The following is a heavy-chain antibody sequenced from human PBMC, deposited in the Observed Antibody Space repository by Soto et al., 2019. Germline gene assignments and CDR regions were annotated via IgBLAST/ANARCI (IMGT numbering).Heavy chain of an antibody. CDR1: GYIFTSYW. V-gene: IGHV5-51*01. CDR2: IYPGDSDT. Sequence: EESLKISCKGSGYIFTSYWIGWVRQMPGKGLEWMGIIYPGDSDTRYSPSFQGQVTISADKSISTAYLQWSSLKASDTAMYYCEGGGVRVFITRTRDYYGMDVLGKGTTVTVSS. J-gene: IGHJ6*04. CDR3: EGGGVRVFITRTRDYYGMDV. D-gene: IGHD3-10*01.